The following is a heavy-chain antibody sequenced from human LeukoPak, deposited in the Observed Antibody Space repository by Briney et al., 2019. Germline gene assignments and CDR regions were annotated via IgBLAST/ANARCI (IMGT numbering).Heavy chain of an antibody. CDR3: AKDSGAASDFDALAV. D-gene: IGHD6-13*01. Sequence: GGSLRLSCAASGFTFRNSAMNWVSQSPGKGLEWVSGISGSGGSTYYADSVKGRFTISRDNSKNTLYLQMNSLRAEDSAVYYCAKDSGAASDFDALAVWGQGTMVAVSS. CDR2: ISGSGGST. J-gene: IGHJ3*01. V-gene: IGHV3-23*01. CDR1: GFTFRNSA.